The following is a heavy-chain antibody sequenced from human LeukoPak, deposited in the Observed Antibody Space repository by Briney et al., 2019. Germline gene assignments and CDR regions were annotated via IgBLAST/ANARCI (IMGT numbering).Heavy chain of an antibody. CDR2: IRYDGSNK. J-gene: IGHJ6*03. D-gene: IGHD6-19*01. CDR3: AKSQVAVAGMYYYYMDV. V-gene: IGHV3-30*02. Sequence: PGGSLRLSCAASGFTFSSYGMHWVRQAPGKGLEWVAFIRYDGSNKYYADSVKGRFTISRDNSKNTLYLQMNSLRADDTAVYYCAKSQVAVAGMYYYYMDVWGKGTTVTISS. CDR1: GFTFSSYG.